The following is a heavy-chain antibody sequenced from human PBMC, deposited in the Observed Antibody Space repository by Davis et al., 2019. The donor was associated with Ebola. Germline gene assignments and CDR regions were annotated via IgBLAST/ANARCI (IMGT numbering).Heavy chain of an antibody. CDR1: GYTFTGYY. J-gene: IGHJ4*02. V-gene: IGHV1-2*02. CDR2: INPNSGGT. D-gene: IGHD2-2*01. CDR3: AREGRGYCSSTSCYGADY. Sequence: ASVKVSRKASGYTFTGYYMHWVRQAPGQGLEWMGWINPNSGGTNYAQKFQGRVTMTRDTSISTAYMELSRLRSDDTAVYYCAREGRGYCSSTSCYGADYWGQGTLVTVSS.